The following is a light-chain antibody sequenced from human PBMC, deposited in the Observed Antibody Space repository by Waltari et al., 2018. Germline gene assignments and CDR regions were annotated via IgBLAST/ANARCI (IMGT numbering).Light chain of an antibody. CDR1: QSISIN. Sequence: EVVMTQSPATLSVSQGERAHLSCSASQSISINMVWYQQRPGQAPRPLIYEASMRATDIPARFSGSGSGTEFTLTISSVQSEDAAGYYCQQFNDLPRTFGQGTKVEIK. J-gene: IGKJ1*01. CDR2: EAS. V-gene: IGKV3-15*01. CDR3: QQFNDLPRT.